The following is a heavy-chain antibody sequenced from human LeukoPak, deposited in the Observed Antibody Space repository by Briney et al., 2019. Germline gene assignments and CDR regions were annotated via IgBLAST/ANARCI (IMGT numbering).Heavy chain of an antibody. CDR3: ARDGLYWYFDL. V-gene: IGHV3-74*01. CDR2: INSDGSTT. Sequence: QAGGSLRLSCAASGFTFSNYQMHWVRQAPGKGLVWVSRINSDGSTTNYADPVKGRFTISRDNAKNTQYLQMNSLRGEDTAVYYCARDGLYWYFDLWGRGTLVTVSS. D-gene: IGHD5-12*01. J-gene: IGHJ2*01. CDR1: GFTFSNYQ.